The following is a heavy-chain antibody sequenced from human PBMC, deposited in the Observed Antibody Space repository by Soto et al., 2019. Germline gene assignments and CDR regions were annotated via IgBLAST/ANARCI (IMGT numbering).Heavy chain of an antibody. CDR2: IYHSGST. J-gene: IGHJ5*02. Sequence: SETLSLTCAVSGYSISSGYYWGWIRQPPGKGLEWIGSIYHSGSTYYNPSLKSRVTISVDTSKNQFSLKLSSVTAADTAVYYCARARLEWLLMNWFDPWGQGTLVTVSS. D-gene: IGHD3-3*01. V-gene: IGHV4-38-2*01. CDR1: GYSISSGYY. CDR3: ARARLEWLLMNWFDP.